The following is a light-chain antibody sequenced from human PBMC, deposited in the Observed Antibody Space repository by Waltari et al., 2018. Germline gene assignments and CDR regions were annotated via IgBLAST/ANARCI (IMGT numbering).Light chain of an antibody. CDR3: QHYDSYQYA. CDR1: ESVNRH. V-gene: IGKV1-5*03. J-gene: IGKJ2*01. CDR2: KVS. Sequence: IQVTQSPSTLSASVGDRVNITCRTSESVNRHLAWYQQKPGRAPNLLIYKVSTLETGAPSKFSGSGSGTEFSLTITNLQRDDFATYFCQHYDSYQYAFGPGTKLEIK.